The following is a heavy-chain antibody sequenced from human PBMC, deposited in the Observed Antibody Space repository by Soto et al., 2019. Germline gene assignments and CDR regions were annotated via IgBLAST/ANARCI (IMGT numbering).Heavy chain of an antibody. D-gene: IGHD2-15*01. CDR2: ISAYNDNT. CDR3: ARGINCSGGSCYPSI. CDR1: GYTFTSYG. V-gene: IGHV1-18*01. Sequence: GASVKVSCKASGYTFTSYGISWVRQAPGQGLEWMGWISAYNDNTNYAQKLQGRVTMTTDTSTSTAYMELRSLRSDDTAVYYCARGINCSGGSCYPSIWGQGTLVTVSS. J-gene: IGHJ4*02.